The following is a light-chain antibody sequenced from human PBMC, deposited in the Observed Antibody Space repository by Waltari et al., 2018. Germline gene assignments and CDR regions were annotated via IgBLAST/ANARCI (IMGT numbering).Light chain of an antibody. V-gene: IGLV2-8*01. J-gene: IGLJ1*01. Sequence: QSALTQPPSASGSPGQSVTISCTGTASDVGGYRYVSWCQQHPGKAPNRIIFDVSKRPSGGPDRFSGTKAGNKASLTLSGLQAEDEADYYCSSYAGSNNYVFGTGTKVTVL. CDR1: ASDVGGYRY. CDR3: SSYAGSNNYV. CDR2: DVS.